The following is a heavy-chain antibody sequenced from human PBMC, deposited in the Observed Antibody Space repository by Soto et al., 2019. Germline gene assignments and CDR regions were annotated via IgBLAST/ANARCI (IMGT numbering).Heavy chain of an antibody. CDR2: VNHNGRN. Sequence: SETLSLTCDVYGGSFSCYFWNWIRQSPGKGLEWIGKVNHNGRNNYNPSLKSRVTISLDMSKKQISLKLTSVTAADTAVYYCARGGSSDWQVAFDFWGQGTMVTVSS. D-gene: IGHD6-19*01. CDR1: GGSFSCYF. J-gene: IGHJ3*01. CDR3: ARGGSSDWQVAFDF. V-gene: IGHV4-34*01.